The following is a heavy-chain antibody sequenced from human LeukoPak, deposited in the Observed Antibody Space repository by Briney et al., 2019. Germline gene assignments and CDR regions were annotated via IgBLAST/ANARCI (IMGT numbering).Heavy chain of an antibody. D-gene: IGHD3-22*01. CDR3: TAQPYYYDSSGYNDY. J-gene: IGHJ4*02. CDR1: GFTSSNVW. V-gene: IGHV3-15*01. Sequence: GGSLRLSCAASGFTSSNVWMSCVREAPGEGLGWGGRIKSKTDGGTTDYAAPVKGRSTISRDDSTNTLYLQMNSLKPEDTAAYYCTAQPYYYDSSGYNDYWGQGTLVTASS. CDR2: IKSKTDGGTT.